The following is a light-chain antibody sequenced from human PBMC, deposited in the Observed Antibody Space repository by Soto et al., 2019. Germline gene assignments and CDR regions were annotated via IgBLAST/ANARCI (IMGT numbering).Light chain of an antibody. CDR2: KAS. CDR3: QQYHTYPLT. CDR1: QSISSY. J-gene: IGKJ3*01. V-gene: IGKV1-5*03. Sequence: DIEMTQSPSIVSASVGERVTITCRASQSISSYLAWYQQKPGKAPELLIYKASRLETGVPFRFSGSESGTEFTLTINSLQPDDFATYYCQQYHTYPLTFGPGTKVEI.